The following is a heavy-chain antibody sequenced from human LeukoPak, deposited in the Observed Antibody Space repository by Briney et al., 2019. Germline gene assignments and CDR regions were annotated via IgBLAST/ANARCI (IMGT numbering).Heavy chain of an antibody. CDR1: GGSISSYY. CDR3: ARDSWDSSGWYGAFDI. J-gene: IGHJ3*02. Sequence: SETLSLTCTVSGGSISSYYWSWIRQPAGKGLEWIGRIYTSGSTNYNPSLKSRVTMSVDTSKNQFSLKLSSVTAADTAVYYCARDSWDSSGWYGAFDIWGQGTMVTVSS. CDR2: IYTSGST. V-gene: IGHV4-4*07. D-gene: IGHD6-19*01.